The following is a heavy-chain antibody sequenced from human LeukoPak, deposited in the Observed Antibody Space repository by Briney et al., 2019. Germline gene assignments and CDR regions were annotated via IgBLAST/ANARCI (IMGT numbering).Heavy chain of an antibody. CDR3: VGCSGGTCSDFDY. D-gene: IGHD2-15*01. V-gene: IGHV3-21*01. CDR2: INNVASHI. CDR1: GFSISSSA. J-gene: IGHJ4*02. Sequence: PGGSLRLSCAASGFSISSSAMNWVRQAPGKGLEWVSSINNVASHIYYAGSVRGRFTISRDNAKNSMYLQMNSLKAEDTAVYYCVGCSGGTCSDFDYWGRGTLVTVSS.